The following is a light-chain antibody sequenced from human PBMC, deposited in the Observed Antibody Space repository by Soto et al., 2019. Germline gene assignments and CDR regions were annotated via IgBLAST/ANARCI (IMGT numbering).Light chain of an antibody. CDR2: DAS. CDR1: QSVSSY. CDR3: QQRSNWPWT. V-gene: IGKV3-11*01. Sequence: EIVLTQSPATLSVSPGERVILSCRASQSVSSYLAWYQQKPGQAPRLLIYDASNRATGIPARFSGSGSGTDFTLTISSLEPEDFAVYYCQQRSNWPWTFGQGTKVDIK. J-gene: IGKJ1*01.